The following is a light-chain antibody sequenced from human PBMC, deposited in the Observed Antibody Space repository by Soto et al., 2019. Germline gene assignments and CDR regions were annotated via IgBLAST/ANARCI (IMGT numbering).Light chain of an antibody. CDR2: RDN. CDR3: ATWDDSLGGPV. Sequence: QSVLTQTPSVSGTTGQRVNISCSGSSSNIGRNYVYWYHQFPGTAPKLLIYRDNERPSGVPDRFSGSKSGTSASLAISGLRSGDEADYHCATWDDSLGGPVFGGGTKLTVL. CDR1: SSNIGRNY. V-gene: IGLV1-47*01. J-gene: IGLJ2*01.